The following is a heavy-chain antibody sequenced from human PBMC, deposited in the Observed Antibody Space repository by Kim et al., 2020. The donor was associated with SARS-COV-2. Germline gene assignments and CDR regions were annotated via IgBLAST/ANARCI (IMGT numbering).Heavy chain of an antibody. V-gene: IGHV3-15*01. D-gene: IGHD3-3*01. Sequence: GTTDYAAPVKGRLTSSRDDSKDTLYLQMSSLKTEDTAVYYCTTSEGAVDFWGQGTTVTVSS. J-gene: IGHJ6*02. CDR2: GTT. CDR3: TTSEGAVDF.